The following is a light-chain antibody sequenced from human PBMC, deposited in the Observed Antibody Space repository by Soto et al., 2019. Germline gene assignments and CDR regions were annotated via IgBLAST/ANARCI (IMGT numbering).Light chain of an antibody. V-gene: IGKV1-33*01. CDR3: QQFDNLPIT. CDR1: QDMNKN. J-gene: IGKJ5*01. CDR2: GAS. Sequence: DIPMTQSPSSLSASVGDRVTITCQASQDMNKNLNWYQQKTGKAPKLLIKGASNLESGVPSRFTGSGSGTDFTFTISSLKPEDFSTYFCQQFDNLPITFGQGTLLEIK.